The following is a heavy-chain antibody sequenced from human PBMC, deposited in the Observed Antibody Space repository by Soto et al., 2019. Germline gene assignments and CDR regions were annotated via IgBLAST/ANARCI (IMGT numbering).Heavy chain of an antibody. V-gene: IGHV1-18*01. Sequence: ASVKVSCKASGYTFTSYGISWVRQAPGQGLEWMGWISAYNGNTNYAQKLQGRVTMTTDTSTSTAYMELRSLRSDDTAVYYCARDLTDSQQDYYYYYYMDVWGKGTTVTVSS. CDR3: ARDLTDSQQDYYYYYYMDV. J-gene: IGHJ6*03. CDR1: GYTFTSYG. CDR2: ISAYNGNT. D-gene: IGHD2-2*01.